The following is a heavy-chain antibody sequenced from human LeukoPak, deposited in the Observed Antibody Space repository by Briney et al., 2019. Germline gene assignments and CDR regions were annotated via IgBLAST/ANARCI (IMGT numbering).Heavy chain of an antibody. Sequence: GGSLRLSCAASGFTFSSYEMNWVRQAPGKGLEWVSYISSSGSTIYYADSVKGRFTISRDNAKNSLYLQMNSLRAEDTAFYYCAGYHHGGAAFDIWGQGTMVTVSS. V-gene: IGHV3-48*03. CDR2: ISSSGSTI. CDR3: AGYHHGGAAFDI. J-gene: IGHJ3*02. D-gene: IGHD3-16*02. CDR1: GFTFSSYE.